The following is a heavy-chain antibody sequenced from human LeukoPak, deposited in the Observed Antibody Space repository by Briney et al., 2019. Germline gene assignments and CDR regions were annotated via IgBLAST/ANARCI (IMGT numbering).Heavy chain of an antibody. V-gene: IGHV1-69*01. Sequence: GSSVKVTCKASGGTFTIYAISWVRQAPGQGHAWMGGVMPIFGTANSAQKCHGRVTITAHESRSTAYMALSSLRSGHTAAYCSARGECIFGVPPINYSGQGTPATASS. D-gene: IGHD3-3*02. CDR3: ARGECIFGVPPINY. J-gene: IGHJ4*02. CDR2: VMPIFGTA. CDR1: GGTFTIYA.